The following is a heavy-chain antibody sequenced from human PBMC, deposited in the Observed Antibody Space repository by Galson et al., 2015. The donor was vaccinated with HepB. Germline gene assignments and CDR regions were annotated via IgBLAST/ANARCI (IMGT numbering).Heavy chain of an antibody. CDR1: GFTFSSYS. V-gene: IGHV3-21*01. CDR3: ARDDYVWGSYRC. CDR2: ISSSSSYI. Sequence: SLRLSCAASGFTFSSYSMNWVRQAPGKGLEWVSSISSSSSYIYYADSVKGRFTISRDNAKNSLYLQMNSLRAEDTAVYYCARDDYVWGSYRCWGQGTLVTVSS. D-gene: IGHD3-16*02. J-gene: IGHJ4*02.